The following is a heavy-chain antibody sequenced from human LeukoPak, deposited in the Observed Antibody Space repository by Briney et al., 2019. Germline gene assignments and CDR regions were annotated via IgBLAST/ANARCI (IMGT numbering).Heavy chain of an antibody. Sequence: SETLSLTCTVSGGSISSGGYYWRWIRQHPGKGLEWIGYIYYSGSTYYNPSLKSRVTISVDTSKNQFSLKLSSVTAADTAVYYCARAAARTAPDYWGQGTLVTVSS. D-gene: IGHD2-15*01. V-gene: IGHV4-31*03. CDR3: ARAAARTAPDY. CDR1: GGSISSGGYY. J-gene: IGHJ4*02. CDR2: IYYSGST.